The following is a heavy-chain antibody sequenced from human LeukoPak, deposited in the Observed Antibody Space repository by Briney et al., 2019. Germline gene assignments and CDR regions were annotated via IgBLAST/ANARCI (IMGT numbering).Heavy chain of an antibody. CDR1: GFTFSSYA. Sequence: GGSLRLSCAASGFTFSSYAMHWVRQAPGKGLEWVAVISYDGSNKYYADSVKGRFTISRDNSKNTLYLQMNSLRAEDTAVYYCARGEGYSSSQDFDYWGQGTLVTVYS. J-gene: IGHJ4*02. D-gene: IGHD6-6*01. CDR2: ISYDGSNK. V-gene: IGHV3-30-3*01. CDR3: ARGEGYSSSQDFDY.